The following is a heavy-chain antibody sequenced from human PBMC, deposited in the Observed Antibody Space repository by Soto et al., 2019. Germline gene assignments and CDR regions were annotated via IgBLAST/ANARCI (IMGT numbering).Heavy chain of an antibody. CDR1: GGTFSSYA. V-gene: IGHV1-69*01. J-gene: IGHJ5*02. CDR3: AREASGLGDYEGRFDP. Sequence: QVQLVQSGAEVKKPGSSVKVSCKASGGTFSSYAISWVRQAPGQGLEWMGGIIPIFGTANYAQKFQGRVTITADESTSTAYMQLSSLRSVDSAVYYCAREASGLGDYEGRFDPWGQGTLVTVSS. CDR2: IIPIFGTA. D-gene: IGHD4-17*01.